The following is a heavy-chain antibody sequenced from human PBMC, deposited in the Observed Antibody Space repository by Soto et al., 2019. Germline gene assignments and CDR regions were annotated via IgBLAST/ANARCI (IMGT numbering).Heavy chain of an antibody. Sequence: QVQPQESGPGVVKPSGTLSLTCAVSGGSVSSDYWWSWFRLPPGKGLGWIGEIYHSGRTNYYPSRTSRVTIALGKTKNQLSLILNSVTAADTLVYYCARDRPSYGRNFDYWGQGTLVTVSS. CDR1: GGSVSSDYW. J-gene: IGHJ4*02. V-gene: IGHV4-4*02. D-gene: IGHD1-26*01. CDR3: ARDRPSYGRNFDY. CDR2: IYHSGRT.